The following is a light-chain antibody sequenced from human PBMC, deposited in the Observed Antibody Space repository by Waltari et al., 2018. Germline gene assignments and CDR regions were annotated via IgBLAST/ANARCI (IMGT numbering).Light chain of an antibody. J-gene: IGKJ4*01. CDR2: WAS. Sequence: DIVMTQSPDSLAVSLGERATTNCKSSQNVLFTPNDKNYLAWYQQKPGQPPKLLIYWASTRKSGVPDRFSGSGSGTDFTLTISSLQAEDVAVYYCQQYYNPPLTFGGGTKVEIK. CDR1: QNVLFTPNDKNY. CDR3: QQYYNPPLT. V-gene: IGKV4-1*01.